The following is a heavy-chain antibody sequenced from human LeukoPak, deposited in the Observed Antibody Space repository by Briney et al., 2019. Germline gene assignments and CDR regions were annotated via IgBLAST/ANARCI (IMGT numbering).Heavy chain of an antibody. CDR1: GFTFSTDA. CDR2: IRSKADGGTT. D-gene: IGHD5-12*01. V-gene: IGHV3-15*07. Sequence: PGGSLRLSCAASGFTFSTDAMHWVRQAPGKGLEWVGHIRSKADGGTTDYAAPVKGRFTISRDDSKNTLYLQMNSLKTEDTALYYCTTDQFLRSTTYYGMDVWGQGTTVTVSS. CDR3: TTDQFLRSTTYYGMDV. J-gene: IGHJ6*02.